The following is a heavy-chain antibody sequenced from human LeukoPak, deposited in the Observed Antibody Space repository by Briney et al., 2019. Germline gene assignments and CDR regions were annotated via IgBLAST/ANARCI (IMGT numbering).Heavy chain of an antibody. CDR2: LYSDGNT. CDR3: VRGVEPLAANTLAY. V-gene: IGHV3-53*01. Sequence: GGSLRLSCAASGFTVITNDMSWVRQAPGKGLEWVSVLYSDGNTKYADSVQGRFTISRDNSKNTLYLQMNSLSPDDTAIYYCVRGVEPLAANTLAYWGQGNLVTVSS. J-gene: IGHJ4*02. CDR1: GFTVITND. D-gene: IGHD1-14*01.